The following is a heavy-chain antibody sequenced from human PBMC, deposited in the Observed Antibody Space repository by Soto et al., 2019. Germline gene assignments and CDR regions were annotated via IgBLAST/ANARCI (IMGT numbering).Heavy chain of an antibody. J-gene: IGHJ4*02. CDR2: ISGSGETT. D-gene: IGHD3-22*01. CDR1: GFSSSKYA. CDR3: ANPHNYDTSGFDSGFYY. V-gene: IGHV3-23*01. Sequence: EVQLLESGGGLVQPGGSLRLSCTASGFSSSKYAISWVRQGPGKGLEWVSTISGSGETTDYADSVRGRFTISRDGSSNTVYLHMNRLRAEDTALYYCANPHNYDTSGFDSGFYYWGQGTLVTVSS.